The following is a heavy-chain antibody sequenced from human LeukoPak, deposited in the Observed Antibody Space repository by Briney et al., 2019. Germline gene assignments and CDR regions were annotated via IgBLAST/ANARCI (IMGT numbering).Heavy chain of an antibody. CDR3: ARVGYSSSWYWYFDL. Sequence: ASVKVSCKASGYTLTSYGISWVRQAPGQGLEWMGWISAYNGNTNYAQKLQGRVTMTTDTSTSTAYMELRSLRSDDTAVYYCARVGYSSSWYWYFDLWGRGTLVTVSS. D-gene: IGHD6-13*01. V-gene: IGHV1-18*01. CDR1: GYTLTSYG. J-gene: IGHJ2*01. CDR2: ISAYNGNT.